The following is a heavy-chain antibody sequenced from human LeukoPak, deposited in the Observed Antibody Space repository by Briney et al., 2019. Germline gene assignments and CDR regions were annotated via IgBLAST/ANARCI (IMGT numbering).Heavy chain of an antibody. CDR2: IYTTGST. CDR1: GGSISSYY. D-gene: IGHD6-19*01. CDR3: ARQIAMAGKAGFDY. V-gene: IGHV4-4*07. J-gene: IGHJ4*02. Sequence: SETLSLTCTVSGGSISSYYWTWIRQPAAKGLEWIGRIYTTGSTNYNPSLNSRVTMSVDTSKNQFSLKLSSVTAADTAVYYCARQIAMAGKAGFDYWGQGTLVTVSS.